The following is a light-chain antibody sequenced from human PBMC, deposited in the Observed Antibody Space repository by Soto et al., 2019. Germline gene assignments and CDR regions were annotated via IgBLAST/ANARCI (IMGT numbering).Light chain of an antibody. CDR3: SSFTSSSTVL. J-gene: IGLJ2*01. Sequence: QSALTQPASVSGSLGQSFTISCTGTSSDVGGYNYVSWYQHHPGKDPKVVIFEVTKRPSGVSSRFSGSKSGNTASLTVSGLQAEDEGDYYCSSFTSSSTVLFGGGTKLTVL. CDR2: EVT. V-gene: IGLV2-14*01. CDR1: SSDVGGYNY.